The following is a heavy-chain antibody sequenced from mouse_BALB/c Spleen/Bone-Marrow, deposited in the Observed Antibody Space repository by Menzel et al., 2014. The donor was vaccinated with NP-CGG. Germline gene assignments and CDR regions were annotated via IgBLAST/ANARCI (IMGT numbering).Heavy chain of an antibody. D-gene: IGHD1-1*01. CDR2: IYPGNVNT. CDR1: GYTFTSYY. CDR3: ARAPGSSPAWFAY. Sequence: QVQLQQSGPELVKPGASVRISCKASGYTFTSYYIHWVKQRPGQGLEWIGWIYPGNVNTKYNEKFKGKATLTADKSSSTAYMQLSGLTSEDSAVYFCARAPGSSPAWFAYWGQGTLVTVSA. J-gene: IGHJ3*01. V-gene: IGHV1S56*01.